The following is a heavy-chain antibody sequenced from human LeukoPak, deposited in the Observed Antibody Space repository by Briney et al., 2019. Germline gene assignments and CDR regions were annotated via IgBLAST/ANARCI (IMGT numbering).Heavy chain of an antibody. CDR3: ARGDHVRIYAESAFDI. CDR2: INAGNGNT. Sequence: ASVKVSCKASGYTFTSYAMHWVRQAPGQRLEWMGWINAGNGNTKYSQEFQGRVTMTRDTSTSTVYMELSSLRSEDTAVYYCARGDHVRIYAESAFDIWGQGTMVTVSS. V-gene: IGHV1-3*03. J-gene: IGHJ3*02. D-gene: IGHD5/OR15-5a*01. CDR1: GYTFTSYA.